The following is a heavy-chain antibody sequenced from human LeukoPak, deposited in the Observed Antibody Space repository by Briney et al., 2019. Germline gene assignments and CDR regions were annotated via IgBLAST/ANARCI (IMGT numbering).Heavy chain of an antibody. V-gene: IGHV3-23*01. CDR3: ARSTIPYCSGGSCYRLDP. D-gene: IGHD2-15*01. J-gene: IGHJ5*02. Sequence: GGSLRLSCAASGFTFSSYAMSWVRQAPGKGLEWVSAISGSGGSTYYADSVKGRFTISRDNSKNSLYLQMNSLRAEDTAVYYCARSTIPYCSGGSCYRLDPWGQGTLVTVSS. CDR1: GFTFSSYA. CDR2: ISGSGGST.